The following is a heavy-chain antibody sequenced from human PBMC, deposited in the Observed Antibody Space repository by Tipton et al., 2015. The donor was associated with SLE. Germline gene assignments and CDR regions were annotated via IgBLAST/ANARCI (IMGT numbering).Heavy chain of an antibody. CDR1: GGSISSSKYY. V-gene: IGHV4-39*07. CDR3: ARGGASVLIRNCYLDY. CDR2: IYSSGST. D-gene: IGHD2-8*01. J-gene: IGHJ4*01. Sequence: TLSLTCTVSGGSISSSKYYWGWIRQPPGKGLEWIGSIYSSGSTYYNPSLKSRVSISVDTSKNQFFLNLRSLTAADTAVYFCARGGASVLIRNCYLDYGGHGSLVSVSS.